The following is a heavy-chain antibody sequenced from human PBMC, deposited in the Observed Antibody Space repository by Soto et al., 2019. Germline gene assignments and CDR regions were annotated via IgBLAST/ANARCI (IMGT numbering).Heavy chain of an antibody. D-gene: IGHD3-10*01. CDR2: MHANTGTT. CDR3: ARYIFRQEFTS. J-gene: IGHJ4*02. V-gene: IGHV1-8*01. Sequence: QVQLVQSGTEVKKPGASVKVSCKASGNTFTNLDLNWVRQAPGQGLDWMGWMHANTGTTGHAQKLQGRVSMTRDTSIRTAYMELSSLRAEDTAVYYCARYIFRQEFTSWGQGTLVTVSS. CDR1: GNTFTNLD.